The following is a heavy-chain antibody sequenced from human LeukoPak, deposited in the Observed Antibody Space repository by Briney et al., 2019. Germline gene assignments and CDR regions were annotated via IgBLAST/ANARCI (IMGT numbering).Heavy chain of an antibody. CDR2: IYYSGST. D-gene: IGHD2-15*01. CDR1: CGSISSSSYY. Sequence: SETLSLTCTVSCGSISSSSYYWGWIRQPPGKGLEWIGSIYYSGSTYYNPSLKSRVTISVDTSKNQFSLKLSSVTAADTAVYYCASLGSNDYWGQGTLVTVSS. J-gene: IGHJ4*02. CDR3: ASLGSNDY. V-gene: IGHV4-39*01.